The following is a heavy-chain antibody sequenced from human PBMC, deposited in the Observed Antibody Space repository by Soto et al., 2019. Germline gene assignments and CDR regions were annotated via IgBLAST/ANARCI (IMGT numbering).Heavy chain of an antibody. J-gene: IGHJ6*02. CDR2: IVVGSGNT. V-gene: IGHV1-58*02. Sequence: SVKVSCKASGFTFTSSAMQWVRQDRGQRLEWIGWIVVGSGNTNYAQKFQERVTITRDISTSTAYMELSSLRSEDTAVYYCASSSSWYSIDYYGMDVWGQGTTVTVSS. CDR3: ASSSSWYSIDYYGMDV. D-gene: IGHD6-13*01. CDR1: GFTFTSSA.